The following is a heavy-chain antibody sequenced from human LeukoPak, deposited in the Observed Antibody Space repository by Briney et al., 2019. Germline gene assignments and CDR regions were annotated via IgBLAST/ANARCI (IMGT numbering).Heavy chain of an antibody. Sequence: GGSLRLSCAASGFTVSSNYMSWVRQAPGKGLEGVSVIYSGGSTYYAHSVKGRFTISRDNSKNTLYLQMNSLRAEDTDVYYCAREAPSGYDYLDYWGQGTLVTVSS. CDR2: IYSGGST. V-gene: IGHV3-53*01. CDR1: GFTVSSNY. D-gene: IGHD5-12*01. CDR3: AREAPSGYDYLDY. J-gene: IGHJ4*02.